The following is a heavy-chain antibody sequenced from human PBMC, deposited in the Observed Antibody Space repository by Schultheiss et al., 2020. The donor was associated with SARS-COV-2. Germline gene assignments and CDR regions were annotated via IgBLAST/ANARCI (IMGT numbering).Heavy chain of an antibody. D-gene: IGHD3-22*01. Sequence: SETLSLTCTVSGGSISSSSYYWGWIRQPPGKGLEWIGYIYYSGSTYYNPSLKSRVTISVDTSKNQFSLKLSSVTAADTAVYYCARDYYDSGYAFDIWGQGTMVTVSS. CDR1: GGSISSSSYY. CDR3: ARDYYDSGYAFDI. CDR2: IYYSGST. J-gene: IGHJ3*02. V-gene: IGHV4-31*03.